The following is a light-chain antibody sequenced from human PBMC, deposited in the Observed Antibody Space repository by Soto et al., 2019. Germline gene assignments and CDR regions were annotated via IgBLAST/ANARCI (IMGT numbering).Light chain of an antibody. CDR3: SSYTGGNPSYV. CDR2: EVT. CDR1: SSDVGGYDY. V-gene: IGLV2-8*01. Sequence: QSALTQPPSASGSPGQSVTISCTGTSSDVGGYDYVSWYQQHPGKAPKLMIYEVTIRPSGVSDRFSGPKSGNTASLTVSGLQAEDEADYYCSSYTGGNPSYVFGTGTKVTAL. J-gene: IGLJ1*01.